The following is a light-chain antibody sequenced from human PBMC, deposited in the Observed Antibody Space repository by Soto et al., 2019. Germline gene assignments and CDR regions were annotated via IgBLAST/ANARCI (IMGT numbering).Light chain of an antibody. V-gene: IGKV2-30*01. CDR3: TQGTHWPRT. CDR2: RVS. J-gene: IGKJ1*01. Sequence: DVVLTQSPLSLPVNFGQPASISCRSSKSLVYSDGNTHLSWFHQRPGQSPRRLIYRVSSRDSGVPDRFSGSGSGTDFTLEISRVEAEDVGIYFCTQGTHWPRTFGQGTKVAVK. CDR1: KSLVYSDGNTH.